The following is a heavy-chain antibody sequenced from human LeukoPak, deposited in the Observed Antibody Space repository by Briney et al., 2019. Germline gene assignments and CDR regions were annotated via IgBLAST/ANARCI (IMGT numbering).Heavy chain of an antibody. CDR3: ARGAWATRLGS. J-gene: IGHJ4*02. CDR2: IYESGTT. CDR1: GESLNSYY. D-gene: IGHD2-15*01. Sequence: SETLSLTCAVYGESLNSYYWSWVRQPPGGGLEWIGEIYESGTTEYNPSLKSRVTISIVPSKQQFSLSLSSVTAADTAVYYCARGAWATRLGSWGLGTPVIVSS. V-gene: IGHV4-34*01.